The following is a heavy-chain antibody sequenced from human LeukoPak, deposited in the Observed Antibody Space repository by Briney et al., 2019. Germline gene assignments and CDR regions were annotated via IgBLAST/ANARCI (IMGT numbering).Heavy chain of an antibody. CDR2: ISSSSSYI. CDR3: ARDYVDTAMVFDY. Sequence: GGSLRLSCAASGFTFSSYSVNWVRQAPGKGLEWVSSISSSSSYIYYADSVKGRFTISRDNAKNSLYLQMNSLRAEDTAVYYCARDYVDTAMVFDYWGQGTLVTVSS. J-gene: IGHJ4*02. D-gene: IGHD5-18*01. CDR1: GFTFSSYS. V-gene: IGHV3-21*01.